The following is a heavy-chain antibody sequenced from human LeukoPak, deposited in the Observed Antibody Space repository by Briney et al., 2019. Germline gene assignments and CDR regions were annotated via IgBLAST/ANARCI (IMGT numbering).Heavy chain of an antibody. Sequence: GGSLRLFCGASGFTFSSYWMSWVRQASGKGLEWVANIKQDGSEKYYVDSVKGRFTISRDNAKNSLYLQMNSLRAEDTAVYYCARVGGYYDSSREDAFDIWGQGTMVTVSS. CDR2: IKQDGSEK. CDR1: GFTFSSYW. J-gene: IGHJ3*02. D-gene: IGHD3-22*01. V-gene: IGHV3-7*01. CDR3: ARVGGYYDSSREDAFDI.